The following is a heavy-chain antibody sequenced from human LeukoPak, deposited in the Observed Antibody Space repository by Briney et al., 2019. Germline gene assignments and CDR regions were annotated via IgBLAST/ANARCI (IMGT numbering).Heavy chain of an antibody. D-gene: IGHD3-22*01. CDR3: ARHQASYYYDSILYY. CDR2: IYYSGST. V-gene: IGHV4-31*03. CDR1: GGSISSGGYY. Sequence: SETLSLTCTVSGGSISSGGYYWSWIRQHPGKGLEWIGYIYYSGSTYYNPSLKSRVTISVDTSKNQFSLKLSSVTAADTAVYYCARHQASYYYDSILYYWGQGTLVTVSS. J-gene: IGHJ4*02.